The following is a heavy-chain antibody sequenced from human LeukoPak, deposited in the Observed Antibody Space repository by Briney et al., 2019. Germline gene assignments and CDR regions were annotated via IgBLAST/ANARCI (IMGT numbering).Heavy chain of an antibody. J-gene: IGHJ4*02. CDR2: IYYSGST. D-gene: IGHD2-15*01. V-gene: IGHV4-59*01. CDR3: ARDRRSGEDSNF. CDR1: GGSIRSYY. Sequence: SETLSLTCTVSGGSIRSYYWSWIRQPPGKGLEWIGYIYYSGSTNYNPSLKSRVTISVDTSKNQIYLKLSSVTAADTAVYYCARDRRSGEDSNFWGQGTLVTVSS.